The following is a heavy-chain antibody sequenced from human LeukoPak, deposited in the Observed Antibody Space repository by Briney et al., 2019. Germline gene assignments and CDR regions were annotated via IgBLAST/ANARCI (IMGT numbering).Heavy chain of an antibody. CDR1: GFTFSSYS. Sequence: GGSLRLSCVVSGFTFSSYSMNWVRQAPGKGLEWVAVIWYDGSNKYYADSVKGRFTISRDNSKNTLYLQMNSLRAEDTAVYYCARATPRIGSGWSYDAFDIWGQGTMVTVSS. D-gene: IGHD6-19*01. V-gene: IGHV3-33*08. CDR3: ARATPRIGSGWSYDAFDI. J-gene: IGHJ3*02. CDR2: IWYDGSNK.